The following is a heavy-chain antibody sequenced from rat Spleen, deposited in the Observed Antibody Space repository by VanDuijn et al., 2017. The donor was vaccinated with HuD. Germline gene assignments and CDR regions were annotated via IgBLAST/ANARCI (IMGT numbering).Heavy chain of an antibody. CDR3: TRGYVMDA. CDR2: ISYDDSST. V-gene: IGHV5-29*01. J-gene: IGHJ4*01. Sequence: EVQLVESGGGLVQPGRSLQLSCAASGFTFNNYDMTWVRQAPTKGLEWVASISYDDSSTYYRDSVKGRFTISRDNAKSTLYLQMDSLRSEDTATYYCTRGYVMDAWGQGASVTVSS. CDR1: GFTFNNYD.